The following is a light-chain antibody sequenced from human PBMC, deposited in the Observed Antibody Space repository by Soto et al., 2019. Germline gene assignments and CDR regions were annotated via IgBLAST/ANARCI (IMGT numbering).Light chain of an antibody. CDR2: TAS. CDR1: QSISRY. Sequence: DILITQSPSSLSASVLDRVTITCPASQSISRYLTWYQQKPGQAPKLLISTASSLHSGVPSRFSGSGSGTDFTLTISRLQPEDLAIYYCQQGYSPPLTFGGGTQVEI. V-gene: IGKV1-39*01. J-gene: IGKJ4*01. CDR3: QQGYSPPLT.